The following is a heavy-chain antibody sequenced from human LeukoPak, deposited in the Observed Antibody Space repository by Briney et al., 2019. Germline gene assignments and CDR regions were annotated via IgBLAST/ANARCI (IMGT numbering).Heavy chain of an antibody. CDR2: ITGSGGGT. D-gene: IGHD6-19*01. V-gene: IGHV3-23*01. Sequence: PGGSLRLSCAASGFTFGNSAMTWVRQAPGKGLEYVSSITGSGGGTFYADSVKGRFTISRDNSKNTLSLQMNSLRVDDTAVYYCAKEGAGSGWYRDYWGRGTLVTVSS. CDR1: GFTFGNSA. J-gene: IGHJ4*02. CDR3: AKEGAGSGWYRDY.